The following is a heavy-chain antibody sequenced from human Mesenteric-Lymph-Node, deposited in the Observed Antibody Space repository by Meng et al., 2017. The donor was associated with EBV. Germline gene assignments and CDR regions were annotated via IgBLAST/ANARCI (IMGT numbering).Heavy chain of an antibody. Sequence: QVQLPQWGAGLLKPSETLSLTCAVYGASFSGYYWSWIRQPPGKGLEWIGEINHSGSTNYNPSLKSRVSVSLDTSKNQFSLKLSSVTAADTAVFYCARGRGSRLLFYSSFDSWGQGTLVTASS. D-gene: IGHD2-15*01. V-gene: IGHV4-34*01. CDR2: INHSGST. CDR3: ARGRGSRLLFYSSFDS. J-gene: IGHJ4*02. CDR1: GASFSGYY.